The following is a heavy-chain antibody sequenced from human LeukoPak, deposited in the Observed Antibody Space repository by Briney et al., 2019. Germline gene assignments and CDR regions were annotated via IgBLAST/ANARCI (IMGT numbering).Heavy chain of an antibody. D-gene: IGHD2-21*01. Sequence: GASVKVSCKASGYTFSNYYIHWLRQAPGQELEWMGIINPSASSTTYAQKFQGRVTMTRDTSTSTVYMELSSLRSEDTAVYYCVRGALLIDCDDAHYSDYWGQGTLVTVSS. V-gene: IGHV1-46*03. CDR3: VRGALLIDCDDAHYSDY. CDR2: INPSASST. CDR1: GYTFSNYY. J-gene: IGHJ4*02.